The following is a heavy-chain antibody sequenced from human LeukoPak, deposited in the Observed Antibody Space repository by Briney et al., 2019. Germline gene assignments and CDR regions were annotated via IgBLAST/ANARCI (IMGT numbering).Heavy chain of an antibody. CDR3: ARSITYVNWFDP. Sequence: ASETLSLTCTVSGGSISSYYWSWIRQPAGKGLGWIGRLYTSGSTNYNPSLKSRVTMSLDTSKNQFSLKLSSVTAADTAVYYCARSITYVNWFDPWGQGTLITVSS. V-gene: IGHV4-4*07. J-gene: IGHJ5*02. CDR2: LYTSGST. D-gene: IGHD3-10*01. CDR1: GGSISSYY.